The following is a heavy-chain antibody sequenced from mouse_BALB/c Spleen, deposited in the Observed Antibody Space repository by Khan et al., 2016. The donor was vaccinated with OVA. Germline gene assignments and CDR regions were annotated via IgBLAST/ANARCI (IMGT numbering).Heavy chain of an antibody. CDR1: GYIFTSYW. CDR3: AREGALDYFDY. J-gene: IGHJ2*01. D-gene: IGHD3-1*01. CDR2: FYPGTNHT. V-gene: IGHV1S132*01. Sequence: QVQLQESGAELVRPGASVKLSCKTSGYIFTSYWIYRVKQRSGQGLEWIATFYPGTNHTYYTEKLQDKATLTADNSYSTVYMQLSSLKSEDSAVKCRAREGALDYFDYWGQGTTLTVSS.